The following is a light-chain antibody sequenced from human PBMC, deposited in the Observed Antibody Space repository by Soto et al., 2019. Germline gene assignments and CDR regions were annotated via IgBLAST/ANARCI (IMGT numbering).Light chain of an antibody. CDR1: QNINND. CDR3: QQYENLPT. J-gene: IGKJ5*01. Sequence: DIQLAQSPSSLSASVGDRVTVTCQSSQNINNDLNWYQQKPGRAPKLLIYDASNLEAGVPSRFRGSGSGTDFTFTISRLQPEDIATYYCQQYENLPTFGQGTRLEI. CDR2: DAS. V-gene: IGKV1-33*01.